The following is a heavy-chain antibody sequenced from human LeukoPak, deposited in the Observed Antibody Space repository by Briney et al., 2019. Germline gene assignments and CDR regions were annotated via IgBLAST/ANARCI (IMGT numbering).Heavy chain of an antibody. CDR1: GYPFTSSD. J-gene: IGHJ4*02. CDR2: ISAYNGNT. D-gene: IGHD4-17*01. Sequence: ASVKVSCKAYGYPFTSSDINWVRQAPGQGLEWMGWISAYNGNTNYAQKLQGRVTMTTDTSTSTAYMELRSLRSDDTAVYYCARTDLGDYELDYWGQGTLVTVSS. V-gene: IGHV1-18*01. CDR3: ARTDLGDYELDY.